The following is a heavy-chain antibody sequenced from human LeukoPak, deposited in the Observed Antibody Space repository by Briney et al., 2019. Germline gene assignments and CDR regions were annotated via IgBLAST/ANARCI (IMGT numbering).Heavy chain of an antibody. CDR2: ISGSGGST. D-gene: IGHD2-2*01. J-gene: IGHJ4*02. Sequence: GGSLRLSCAASGFTFSSYAMSWVRQAPGKGLEWVSAISGSGGSTYYADSVKGRFTISRDDSKNTLYLQMNSLRAEDTAVYYCAKDMKDSYVVPAATFDYWGQGTLVTVSS. CDR1: GFTFSSYA. V-gene: IGHV3-23*01. CDR3: AKDMKDSYVVPAATFDY.